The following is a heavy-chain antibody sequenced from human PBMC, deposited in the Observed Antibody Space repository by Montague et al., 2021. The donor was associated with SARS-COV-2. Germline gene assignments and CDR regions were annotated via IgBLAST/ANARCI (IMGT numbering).Heavy chain of an antibody. Sequence: SLRLSCAASGFIFGDYGMSWVRQAPGKGLVWVSGINWNGGSTGYADSVKGRFTISRDNAKNSLYLQMNSLRAEDTALYYCARDKYCSSTSCYPRDYYYGMDVWGQGTTVTVSS. J-gene: IGHJ6*02. CDR3: ARDKYCSSTSCYPRDYYYGMDV. CDR2: INWNGGST. V-gene: IGHV3-20*04. D-gene: IGHD2-2*01. CDR1: GFIFGDYG.